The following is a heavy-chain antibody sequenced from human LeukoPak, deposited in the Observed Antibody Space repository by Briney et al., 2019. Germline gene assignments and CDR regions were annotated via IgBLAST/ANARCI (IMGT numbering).Heavy chain of an antibody. Sequence: PGGSLRLSCAASGFTFSSYWMNWVRQAPGKGLEWVSSISSSSSYIHSADSVKGRFTISRDNAKNSLYLQMNSLRAEDTAVYYCARDLYDSGAYSSPIDYWGQGTLVTVSS. CDR3: ARDLYDSGAYSSPIDY. CDR1: GFTFSSYW. CDR2: ISSSSSYI. J-gene: IGHJ4*02. V-gene: IGHV3-21*01. D-gene: IGHD3-22*01.